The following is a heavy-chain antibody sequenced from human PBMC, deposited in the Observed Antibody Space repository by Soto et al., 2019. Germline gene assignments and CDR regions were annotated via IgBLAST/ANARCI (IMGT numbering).Heavy chain of an antibody. J-gene: IGHJ4*02. V-gene: IGHV3-43*01. D-gene: IGHD3-3*01. CDR2: VSWEGITT. CDR1: GFTFDYYT. CDR3: AKDPGENDFSRGYFDY. Sequence: PGGSLRLSCAASGFTFDYYTMHWVRQAPGRGLEWVSLVSWEGITTYYADSVKGRFTISRDNSKNSLFLEMTSLRSEDTAFYYCAKDPGENDFSRGYFDYWGQGTLVTVSS.